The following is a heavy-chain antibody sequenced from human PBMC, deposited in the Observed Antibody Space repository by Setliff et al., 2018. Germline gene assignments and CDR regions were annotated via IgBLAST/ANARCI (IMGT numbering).Heavy chain of an antibody. D-gene: IGHD2-2*01. V-gene: IGHV1-18*01. J-gene: IGHJ4*02. Sequence: ASVKVSCKASGYTFSDYIINWVRQAPGQGLEWVGWISPYTGKTYFAQKLQGRVTMTTDTSTGIAYMELRSLRSDDTAIYFCSRLVRYCTRTSCQRASGEDYWGQGTLVTVSS. CDR3: SRLVRYCTRTSCQRASGEDY. CDR2: ISPYTGKT. CDR1: GYTFSDYI.